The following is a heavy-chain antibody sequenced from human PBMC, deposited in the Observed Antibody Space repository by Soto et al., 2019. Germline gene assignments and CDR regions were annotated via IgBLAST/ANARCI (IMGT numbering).Heavy chain of an antibody. CDR1: GDKFTNDW. CDR3: ALVVDGLFYSDY. D-gene: IGHD3-22*01. CDR2: IHVGTSDI. J-gene: IGHJ4*02. V-gene: IGHV5-51*01. Sequence: PGESLKISCKDSGDKFTNDWIAWVRQMPGKGLEWMGIIHVGTSDIRYTPSFKGQVTVSADKSIRTAYLQWSSLKASDTAMYYCALVVDGLFYSDYWGQGTXVTVSS.